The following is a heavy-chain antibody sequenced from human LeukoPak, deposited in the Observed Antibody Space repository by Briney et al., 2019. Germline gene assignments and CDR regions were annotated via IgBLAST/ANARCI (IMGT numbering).Heavy chain of an antibody. J-gene: IGHJ4*02. D-gene: IGHD3-10*01. V-gene: IGHV3-53*01. CDR2: IYSGGST. CDR3: ARMVRGVGGFDY. CDR1: GFTVSSNY. Sequence: GGSLRLSCAASGFTVSSNYMSWVRQAPGKGLEWVSVIYSGGSTYYADSVRGRFTISRDNSKNTLYLQMNSLRAEDTAVYYCARMVRGVGGFDYWGQGTLVTVSS.